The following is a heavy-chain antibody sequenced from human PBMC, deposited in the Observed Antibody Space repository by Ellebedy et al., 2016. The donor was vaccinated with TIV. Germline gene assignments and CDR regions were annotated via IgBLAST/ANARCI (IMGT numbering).Heavy chain of an antibody. CDR2: IFTSDVT. Sequence: PGGSLRLSCAASGFAFNGYYINWVRQAPGKGLDWVSVIFTSDVTSYTDSVRCRFTISRETYKNTVNLQMNSLRADDTAVYYCARADYGGNYNWLDPWGQGTLVTVSS. J-gene: IGHJ5*02. D-gene: IGHD4-23*01. V-gene: IGHV3-66*03. CDR3: ARADYGGNYNWLDP. CDR1: GFAFNGYY.